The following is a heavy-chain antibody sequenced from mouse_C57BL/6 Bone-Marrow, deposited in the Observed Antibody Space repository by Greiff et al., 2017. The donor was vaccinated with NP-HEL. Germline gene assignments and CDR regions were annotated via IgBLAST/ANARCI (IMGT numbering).Heavy chain of an antibody. CDR2: INPSTGGT. Sequence: VQLKESGPELVKPGASVKISCKASGYSFTGYYMNWVKQSPEKSLEWIGEINPSTGGTTYNQKFKAKATLTVDKSSSTAYMQLKSLTSEDSAVYYCARYGYPGYFDYWGKGTTLTVSS. CDR1: GYSFTGYY. J-gene: IGHJ2*01. V-gene: IGHV1-42*01. CDR3: ARYGYPGYFDY. D-gene: IGHD1-2*01.